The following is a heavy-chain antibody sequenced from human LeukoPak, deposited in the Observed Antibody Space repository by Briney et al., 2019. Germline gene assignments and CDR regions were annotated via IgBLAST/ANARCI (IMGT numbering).Heavy chain of an antibody. CDR1: GGTFSSYA. D-gene: IGHD6-13*01. Sequence: SVKVSCKASGGTFSSYAISWVRQAPGQGLEWMGRIIPIFGIANYAQKFQGRVTITADKSTSTAYMELSSLRSEDTAVYYCARSPGAAAQYYYYGMDVWGQGTTVTVSS. CDR3: ARSPGAAAQYYYYGMDV. J-gene: IGHJ6*02. CDR2: IIPIFGIA. V-gene: IGHV1-69*04.